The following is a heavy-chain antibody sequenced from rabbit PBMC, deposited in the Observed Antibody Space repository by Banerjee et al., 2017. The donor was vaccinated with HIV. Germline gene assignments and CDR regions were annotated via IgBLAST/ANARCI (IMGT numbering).Heavy chain of an antibody. CDR1: GFSFSSSYW. CDR3: VRERAGEAAYGYVGHDGFDP. V-gene: IGHV1S45*01. D-gene: IGHD6-1*01. J-gene: IGHJ2*01. CDR2: IDAGSSGRT. Sequence: QEQLEESGGDLVKPGASLTLTCTASGFSFSSSYWICWVRQAPGKGLEWIGCIDAGSSGRTSGASWAKGRFTISRPSSTTVTLQMTSLTAADRATYFCVRERAGEAAYGYVGHDGFDPWGPGTLVTVS.